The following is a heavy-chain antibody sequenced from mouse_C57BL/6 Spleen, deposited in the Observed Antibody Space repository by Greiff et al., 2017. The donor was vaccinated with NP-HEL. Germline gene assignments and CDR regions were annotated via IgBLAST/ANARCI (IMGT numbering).Heavy chain of an antibody. V-gene: IGHV14-2*01. D-gene: IGHD1-1*01. CDR2: IDPVDGET. Sequence: VQLQQSGAELVKPGASVKLSCTASGFNIKDYYMHWVKQRTEQGLEWIGRIDPVDGETKYAPKFQGKATITADTSSNTAYLQLSSLTSEDTAVYYCASPSITTVVEDAMDYWGQGTSVTVSS. J-gene: IGHJ4*01. CDR3: ASPSITTVVEDAMDY. CDR1: GFNIKDYY.